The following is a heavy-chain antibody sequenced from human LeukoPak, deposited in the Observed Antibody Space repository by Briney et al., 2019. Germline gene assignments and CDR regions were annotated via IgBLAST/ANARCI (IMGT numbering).Heavy chain of an antibody. CDR2: INPSGGST. J-gene: IGHJ4*02. Sequence: ASVKVSCKASGYTFTGYYMHWVRQAPGQGLEWMGIINPSGGSTSYAQKFQGRVTMTRDTSISTAYMELSRLRSDDTAVYYCARDFFDYWGQGTLVTVSS. CDR3: ARDFFDY. CDR1: GYTFTGYY. V-gene: IGHV1-46*01.